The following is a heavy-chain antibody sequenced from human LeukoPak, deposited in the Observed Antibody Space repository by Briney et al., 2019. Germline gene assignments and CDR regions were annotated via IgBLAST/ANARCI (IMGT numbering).Heavy chain of an antibody. CDR3: ARLVRGIYDYFDY. CDR2: VYYTGST. CDR1: GGSISSNSYY. J-gene: IGHJ4*02. D-gene: IGHD3-10*01. Sequence: PSETLSLTCTVSGGSISSNSYYWGWIRQPPGKGLEWVGTVYYTGSTYYNPSLKSRVTISVDTSKKQFPLKLSSVTAADTAVYYCARLVRGIYDYFDYWGQGTLVTVSS. V-gene: IGHV4-39*06.